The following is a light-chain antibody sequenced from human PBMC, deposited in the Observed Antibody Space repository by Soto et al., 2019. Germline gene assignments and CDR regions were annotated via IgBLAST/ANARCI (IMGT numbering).Light chain of an antibody. V-gene: IGKV3-15*01. CDR1: QSVSSN. CDR2: GAS. J-gene: IGKJ2*01. CDR3: QQYNSYSPYT. Sequence: EIVMTQSPATLSVSPGERVTLSCRASQSVSSNLAWYQQKPGQAPRLLIYGASTRATGIPARFSGSGSGTEFTLTISSLQPDDFATYYCQQYNSYSPYTFGQGTKLEIK.